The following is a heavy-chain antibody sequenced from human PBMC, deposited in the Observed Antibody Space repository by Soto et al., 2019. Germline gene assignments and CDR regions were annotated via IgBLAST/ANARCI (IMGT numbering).Heavy chain of an antibody. D-gene: IGHD1-26*01. V-gene: IGHV4-39*02. CDR2: IYYSGST. CDR3: ATQEVGGSYVYTFDP. Sequence: SETLSLTCTVSGGSISSSSYYWGWIRQPPGKGLEWIGSIYYSGSTYYNPSLKSRVTISVDTSKNHFSLKLSSVTAADTAVYYCATQEVGGSYVYTFDPWGQGTLVTVSS. J-gene: IGHJ5*02. CDR1: GGSISSSSYY.